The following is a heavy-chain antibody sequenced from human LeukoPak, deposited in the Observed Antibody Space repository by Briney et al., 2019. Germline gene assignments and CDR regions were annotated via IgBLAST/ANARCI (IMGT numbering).Heavy chain of an antibody. J-gene: IGHJ6*02. Sequence: AGGSLRLSCAASGFTFSSYAMSWVRQAPGKGLEWVSAISGSGGSTYYADSVKGRFTISRDNSKNTLYLQMNSLRAEDTAVYYCAKDRGGSSWYQGFPDYYYYYGMDVWGQGTTVTVSS. V-gene: IGHV3-23*01. CDR2: ISGSGGST. CDR3: AKDRGGSSWYQGFPDYYYYYGMDV. D-gene: IGHD6-13*01. CDR1: GFTFSSYA.